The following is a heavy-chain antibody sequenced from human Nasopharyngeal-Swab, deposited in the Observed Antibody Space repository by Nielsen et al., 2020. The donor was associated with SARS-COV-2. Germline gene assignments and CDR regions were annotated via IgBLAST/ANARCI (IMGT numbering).Heavy chain of an antibody. CDR2: ISGSGGST. CDR1: GSTFSSYA. CDR3: AKDGGDYDYSAG. Sequence: GASLNISCAASGSTFSSYAMSWVRQAPGKGLEWVSAISGSGGSTYYADSVKGRFTISRDNSKNTLYLQMNSPRAEDTAVYYCAKDGGDYDYSAGWGQGTLVTVSS. J-gene: IGHJ4*02. V-gene: IGHV3-23*01. D-gene: IGHD5-12*01.